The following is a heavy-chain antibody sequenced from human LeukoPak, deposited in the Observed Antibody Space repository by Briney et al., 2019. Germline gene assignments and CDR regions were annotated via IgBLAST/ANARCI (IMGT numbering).Heavy chain of an antibody. V-gene: IGHV3-11*01. CDR3: ASQFYSYGSRNLGH. D-gene: IGHD5-18*01. Sequence: GRSLRLSCAASGFTFSDYYMSWIRHAPGKGLEWVSYISSSGSTIYYADSVKGRFTISRDNAKNSLYLQMNSLRAEDTAVYYCASQFYSYGSRNLGHWGQGTLVTVSS. CDR2: ISSSGSTI. CDR1: GFTFSDYY. J-gene: IGHJ4*02.